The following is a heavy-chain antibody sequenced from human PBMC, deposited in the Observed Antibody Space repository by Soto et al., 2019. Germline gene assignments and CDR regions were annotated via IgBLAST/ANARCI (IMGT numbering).Heavy chain of an antibody. CDR1: GGSFSGYY. J-gene: IGHJ4*02. Sequence: SETLSLTCAVYGGSFSGYYWSWIRQPPGKGLEWIGEINHSGSTNYNPSLKSRVTISVDTSKNQFSLKLSSVTAADTAVYYCARGRDGYNSDYFDYRGQGTLVTVSS. CDR3: ARGRDGYNSDYFDY. CDR2: INHSGST. D-gene: IGHD5-12*01. V-gene: IGHV4-34*01.